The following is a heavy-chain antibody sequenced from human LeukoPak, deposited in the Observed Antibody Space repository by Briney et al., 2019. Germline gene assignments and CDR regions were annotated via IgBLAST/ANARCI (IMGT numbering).Heavy chain of an antibody. CDR3: ARDAAGHYDILTGYYAPGDAFDI. CDR2: IIPIFGTA. D-gene: IGHD3-9*01. Sequence: GASVKVSCKASGGTFSSYAISWVRQAPGQGLEWMGGIIPIFGTANYAQKFQGRVTITTDESTSTAYMELSSLRSEDTAVYYCARDAAGHYDILTGYYAPGDAFDIWGQGTMVTVSS. J-gene: IGHJ3*02. V-gene: IGHV1-69*05. CDR1: GGTFSSYA.